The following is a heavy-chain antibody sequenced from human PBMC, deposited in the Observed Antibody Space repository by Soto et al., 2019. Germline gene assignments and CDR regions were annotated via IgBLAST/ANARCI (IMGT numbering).Heavy chain of an antibody. Sequence: SETLSLTCTVSVCSISGYYWCWILQPSGKGLEWIGRMYNSERTNYNPSLKSRVTMSMDTSKNQFSLKLTSVTAADTAVYFCAREKIAHSYFALWGKGNMVTVSS. CDR1: VCSISGYY. V-gene: IGHV4-4*07. J-gene: IGHJ4*02. CDR3: AREKIAHSYFAL. CDR2: MYNSERT. D-gene: IGHD2-21*01.